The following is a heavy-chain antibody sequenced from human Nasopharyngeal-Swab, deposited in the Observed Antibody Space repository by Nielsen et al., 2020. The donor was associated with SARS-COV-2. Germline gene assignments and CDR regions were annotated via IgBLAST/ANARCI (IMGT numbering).Heavy chain of an antibody. D-gene: IGHD7-27*01. CDR3: ARYHWGGGLHDY. CDR2: IYHTGVT. J-gene: IGHJ4*02. V-gene: IGHV4-39*07. CDR1: GGSIIEADYY. Sequence: SETLSLTCSVSGGSIIEADYYWGWIRQPPGKGLEWIASIYHTGVTQYNPSVRSRATLSVDMSKNQFSLRLTSVTAADTALYYCARYHWGGGLHDYWGQGTLVTVSS.